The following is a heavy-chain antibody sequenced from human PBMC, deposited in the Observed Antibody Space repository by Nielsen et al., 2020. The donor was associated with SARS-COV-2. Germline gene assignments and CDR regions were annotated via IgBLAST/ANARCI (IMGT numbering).Heavy chain of an antibody. CDR2: ISYEASKK. J-gene: IGHJ6*02. D-gene: IGHD3-16*01. CDR1: GFTFNNYG. CDR3: AKRGAVFMLTFGGEGAIDV. Sequence: GESLKISCAASGFTFNNYGFYWVRPAPGQGLEWVASISYEASKKYYGDSLTGRFTVSRDTSKNTVYLQMNSLSVEDTAVYYCAKRGAVFMLTFGGEGAIDVWGQGTTVSVSS. V-gene: IGHV3-30*18.